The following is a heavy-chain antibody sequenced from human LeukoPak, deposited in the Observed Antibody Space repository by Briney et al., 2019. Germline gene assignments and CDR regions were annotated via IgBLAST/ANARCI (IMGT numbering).Heavy chain of an antibody. CDR2: IKQDGSEK. CDR1: GFTFSSYW. Sequence: GGSLRLSCAASGFTFSSYWISWVRQTSGKGLEWVAHIKQDGSEKYFVDSVKGRFTISRDNAKTSLYLQMNSLRAEDTAVYYCARDAYIDRYFDYWGQGTLVTVSS. CDR3: ARDAYIDRYFDY. D-gene: IGHD3-22*01. V-gene: IGHV3-7*01. J-gene: IGHJ4*02.